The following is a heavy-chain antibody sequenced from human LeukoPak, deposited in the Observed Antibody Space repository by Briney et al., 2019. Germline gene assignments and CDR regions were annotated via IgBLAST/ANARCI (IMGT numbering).Heavy chain of an antibody. CDR3: ARDYLHCSSTSCYPNYYYYMDV. Sequence: PSETLSLTCTVSGGSISSGDYYWSWIRQPPGKGLEWSGYIYYSGSTYYNPSLKSRVTISVDTSKNQFSLKLSSVTAADTAVYYCARDYLHCSSTSCYPNYYYYMDVWGKGTTVTVSS. CDR1: GGSISSGDYY. D-gene: IGHD2-2*01. V-gene: IGHV4-30-4*08. CDR2: IYYSGST. J-gene: IGHJ6*03.